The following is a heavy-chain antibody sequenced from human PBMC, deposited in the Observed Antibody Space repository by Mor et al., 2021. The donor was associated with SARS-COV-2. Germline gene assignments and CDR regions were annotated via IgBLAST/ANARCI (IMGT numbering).Heavy chain of an antibody. CDR3: AKCIDYYGDLGGWFDP. D-gene: IGHD4-17*01. J-gene: IGHJ5*02. V-gene: IGHV3-23*01. Sequence: YADSVKGRFTISRDNSKNTLYLQMNSLRAEDTAVYYCAKCIDYYGDLGGWFDPWGQGTLVTVSS.